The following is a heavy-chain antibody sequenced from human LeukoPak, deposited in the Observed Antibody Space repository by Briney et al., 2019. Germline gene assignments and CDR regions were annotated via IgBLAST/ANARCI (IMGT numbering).Heavy chain of an antibody. CDR3: ARVPRRGDQFDP. V-gene: IGHV1-8*02. CDR2: MNPQSGDT. CDR1: GYIFTNYD. Sequence: ASVKVSCKASGYIFTNYDINWVRQATGQGLEWMGWMNPQSGDTDYAQKFQGRVTMTRSPSITTAYMELTSLTYEDTAVYYCARVPRRGDQFDPWGQGTLVTVSS. D-gene: IGHD3-10*01. J-gene: IGHJ5*02.